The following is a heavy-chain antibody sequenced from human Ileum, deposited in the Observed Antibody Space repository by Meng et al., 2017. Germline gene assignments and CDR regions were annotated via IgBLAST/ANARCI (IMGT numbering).Heavy chain of an antibody. V-gene: IGHV1-46*01. CDR1: GYTFTSYY. J-gene: IGHJ4*01. Sequence: KVSCKASGYTFTSYYMHCVRQAPGQGLEWMGIINPSGGSTSYAQKFQGRVTMTRDTSTSTVYMELSSLRSEDTAVYYCARGLTYYYDSSGSTFGYWGQGTLVTVSS. CDR3: ARGLTYYYDSSGSTFGY. D-gene: IGHD3-22*01. CDR2: INPSGGST.